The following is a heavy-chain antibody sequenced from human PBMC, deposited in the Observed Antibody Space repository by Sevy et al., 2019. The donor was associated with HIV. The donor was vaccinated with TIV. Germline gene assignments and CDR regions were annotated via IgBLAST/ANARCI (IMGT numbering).Heavy chain of an antibody. J-gene: IGHJ4*02. CDR2: IKQDAGQK. D-gene: IGHD1-7*01. CDR1: GFTFSKYW. CDR3: ARDDGNYYFLY. Sequence: GGSLRLSCAASGFTFSKYWMGWVRQAPGKGLEWVANIKQDAGQKYYVDSVKGRFTISRDNAKNSLFLQMNSLRAEDTAVYFCARDDGNYYFLYWGQGTLVTVSS. V-gene: IGHV3-7*01.